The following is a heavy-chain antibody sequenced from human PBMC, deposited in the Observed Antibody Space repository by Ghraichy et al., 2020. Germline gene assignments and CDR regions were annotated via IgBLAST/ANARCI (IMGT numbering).Heavy chain of an antibody. J-gene: IGHJ5*02. Sequence: SETLSLTCAVYGGSFSGYYWSWIRQPPGKGLEWIGEINHSGSTNYNPSLKSRVTISVDTSKNQFSLKLSSVTAADTAVYYCARIGHCSGGSCRIERRRDWFDPWGQGTLVTVSS. D-gene: IGHD2-15*01. CDR3: ARIGHCSGGSCRIERRRDWFDP. CDR1: GGSFSGYY. CDR2: INHSGST. V-gene: IGHV4-34*01.